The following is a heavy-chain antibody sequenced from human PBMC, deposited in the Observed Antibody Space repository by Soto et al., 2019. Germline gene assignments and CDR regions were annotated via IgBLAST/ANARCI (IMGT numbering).Heavy chain of an antibody. D-gene: IGHD3-22*01. V-gene: IGHV4-30-2*01. Sequence: SETLSLTCAVSGGSISSGGYSWSWIRQPPGKGLEWIGYIYHSGSTYYNPSLKSRVTISVDRSKNQFSLKLSSVTAADTAVYYCARAAYYYDSSGSTYGPFDYWGRGTLVTVSS. CDR1: GGSISSGGYS. CDR2: IYHSGST. CDR3: ARAAYYYDSSGSTYGPFDY. J-gene: IGHJ4*02.